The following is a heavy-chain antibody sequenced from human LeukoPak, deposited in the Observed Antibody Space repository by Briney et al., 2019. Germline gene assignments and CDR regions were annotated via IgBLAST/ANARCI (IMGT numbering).Heavy chain of an antibody. CDR1: GYTFTSYG. Sequence: ASVKVSCKASGYTFTSYGISWVRQAPGQGLEWMGWISAYNGDTKYAQKFQGRVTMTTDTSTSTAYMELRSLTSDDTAVYYCARRVVGVTFGQTTYYFDYWGQGTLVTVSS. V-gene: IGHV1-18*01. CDR2: ISAYNGDT. D-gene: IGHD1-14*01. CDR3: ARRVVGVTFGQTTYYFDY. J-gene: IGHJ4*02.